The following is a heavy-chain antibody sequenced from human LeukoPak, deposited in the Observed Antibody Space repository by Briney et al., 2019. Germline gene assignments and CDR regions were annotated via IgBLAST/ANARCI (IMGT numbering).Heavy chain of an antibody. CDR3: ARAKTYYYDSSGPGY. J-gene: IGHJ4*02. Sequence: GGSLRLSCAASGFTFSSYAMHWVRQAPGKGLEWVAVISYDGSNKYYADSVKGRFTISRDNSKNTLYLQMNSLRAEDTAVYYCARAKTYYYDSSGPGYWGQGTLVTVSS. V-gene: IGHV3-30-3*01. CDR1: GFTFSSYA. CDR2: ISYDGSNK. D-gene: IGHD3-22*01.